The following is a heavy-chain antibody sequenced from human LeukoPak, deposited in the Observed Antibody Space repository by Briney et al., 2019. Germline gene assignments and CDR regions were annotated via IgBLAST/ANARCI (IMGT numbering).Heavy chain of an antibody. V-gene: IGHV3-48*04. CDR2: ISTSSSTI. J-gene: IGHJ4*02. D-gene: IGHD6-13*01. Sequence: GGSLRLSCAASGFTFSSYSMNWVRQAPGKGLEWVSYISTSSSTIYYADSVKGRFTVSSDNGKNSLYLQMDSLRAEDTAVYYCARGRLSSWYLDFWGQGTLVTVSS. CDR1: GFTFSSYS. CDR3: ARGRLSSWYLDF.